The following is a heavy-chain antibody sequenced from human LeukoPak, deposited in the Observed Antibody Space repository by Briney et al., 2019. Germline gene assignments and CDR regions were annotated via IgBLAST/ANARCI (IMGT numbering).Heavy chain of an antibody. CDR2: IYPVNSDT. Sequence: GASLQTSCKGSGYGFPSYWVGWVRQMPGKGLEWMGIIYPVNSDTRYSPSFQGQVTISADKSINTAYLQWSSLKASDTAMYYCARRGYTYGSRVANWFDPWGQGTLVTVSS. CDR1: GYGFPSYW. CDR3: ARRGYTYGSRVANWFDP. D-gene: IGHD5-18*01. J-gene: IGHJ5*02. V-gene: IGHV5-51*01.